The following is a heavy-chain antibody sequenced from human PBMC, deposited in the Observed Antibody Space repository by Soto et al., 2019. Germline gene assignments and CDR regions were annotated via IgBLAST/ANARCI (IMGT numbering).Heavy chain of an antibody. Sequence: GGSLRLSCAASGFTFSSYGMHWVRQAPGKGLEWVAVIWYDGSNKYYADSVKGRFTISRDNSKNTLYLQMNSLRAEDTAVYYCAREFFHDFHYYGMDVWGQGTTVTVSS. D-gene: IGHD3-3*01. V-gene: IGHV3-33*01. J-gene: IGHJ6*02. CDR2: IWYDGSNK. CDR1: GFTFSSYG. CDR3: AREFFHDFHYYGMDV.